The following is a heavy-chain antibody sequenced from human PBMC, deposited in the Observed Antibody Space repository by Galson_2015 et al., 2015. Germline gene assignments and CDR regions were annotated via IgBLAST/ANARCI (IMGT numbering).Heavy chain of an antibody. J-gene: IGHJ6*02. CDR3: AKDPQYSSGWYRTRLGMDV. Sequence: SLRLSCAASGFTFSSYGMHWVRQAPGKGLEWVAVISYDGSNKYYADSVKGRFTTSRDNSKNTLYLQMNSLRAEDTAVYYCAKDPQYSSGWYRTRLGMDVWGQGTTVTVSS. D-gene: IGHD6-19*01. V-gene: IGHV3-30*18. CDR2: ISYDGSNK. CDR1: GFTFSSYG.